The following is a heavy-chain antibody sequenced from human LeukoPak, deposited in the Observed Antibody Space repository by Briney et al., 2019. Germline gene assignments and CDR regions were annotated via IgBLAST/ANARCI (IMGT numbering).Heavy chain of an antibody. V-gene: IGHV3-48*04. Sequence: QSGGSLRLSCAASGFTFSSYAMSWVRQAPGKGLEWVSYISSSGSTIYYADSVKGRFTISRDNAKNSLYLQMNSLRAEDTAVYYCARDFRRYDSLGGWLTDYWGQGTLVTVSS. CDR3: ARDFRRYDSLGGWLTDY. J-gene: IGHJ4*02. D-gene: IGHD3-22*01. CDR2: ISSSGSTI. CDR1: GFTFSSYA.